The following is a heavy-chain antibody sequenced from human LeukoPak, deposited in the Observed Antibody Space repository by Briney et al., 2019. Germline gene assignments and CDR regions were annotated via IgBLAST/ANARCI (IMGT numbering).Heavy chain of an antibody. Sequence: PGGSLRLSCAASGFTFSGSAMHWVRQASGKGLEWVGRIRSKANSYATAYAASVKGRFTISRDDSKNTAYLQMNSLKTENTAVYYCTSQRIVGAYDYWGQGTLVTVSS. D-gene: IGHD1-26*01. V-gene: IGHV3-73*01. J-gene: IGHJ4*02. CDR1: GFTFSGSA. CDR3: TSQRIVGAYDY. CDR2: IRSKANSYAT.